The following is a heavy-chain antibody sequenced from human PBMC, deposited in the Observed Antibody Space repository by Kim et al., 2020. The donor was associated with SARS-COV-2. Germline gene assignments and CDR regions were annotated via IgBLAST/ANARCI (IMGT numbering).Heavy chain of an antibody. Sequence: ASVKVSCKASGYTFTGYYMHWVRQAPGQGLEWMGWINPNSGGTNYAQKFQGLVTMTRDTSISTAYMELSRLRSDDTAVYYCARDRPLWFGDKYGMDVWGQGTTVTVSS. CDR1: GYTFTGYY. CDR2: INPNSGGT. J-gene: IGHJ6*02. CDR3: ARDRPLWFGDKYGMDV. D-gene: IGHD3-10*01. V-gene: IGHV1-2*04.